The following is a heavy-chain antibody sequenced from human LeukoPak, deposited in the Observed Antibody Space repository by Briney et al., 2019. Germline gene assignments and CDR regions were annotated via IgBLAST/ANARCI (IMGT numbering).Heavy chain of an antibody. CDR1: GFTVSSNY. Sequence: GGSPRLSCAASGFTVSSNYMSWVRQAPGKGLEWASVIYSGGSTYYADSVKGRFTISRDNSKNTLYLQMNSLRAEDTAVYYCARDLGRIAADYWGQGTLVTVSS. V-gene: IGHV3-66*01. D-gene: IGHD6-13*01. CDR3: ARDLGRIAADY. J-gene: IGHJ4*02. CDR2: IYSGGST.